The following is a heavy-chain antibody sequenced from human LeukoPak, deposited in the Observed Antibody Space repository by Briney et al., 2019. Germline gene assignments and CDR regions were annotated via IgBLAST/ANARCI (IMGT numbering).Heavy chain of an antibody. J-gene: IGHJ4*02. Sequence: GGSLRLSCLTSGFTLSTNAMSWVRQAPGKGLEWISGISGSGASTYYADSVKGRFTISRDNSKNTLYLQMNSLRAEDTAVYYCARDLSSSHFDYWGQGTLVTVSS. CDR3: ARDLSSSHFDY. V-gene: IGHV3-23*01. D-gene: IGHD6-13*01. CDR1: GFTLSTNA. CDR2: ISGSGAST.